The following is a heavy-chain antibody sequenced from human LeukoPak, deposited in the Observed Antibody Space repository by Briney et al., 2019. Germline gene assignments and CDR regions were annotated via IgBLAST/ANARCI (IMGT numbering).Heavy chain of an antibody. Sequence: SQTLSLTCTVSGGSISSGDYYWIWVRQPPGKGLEWIGYIYYSGSTYYNPSLKSRVTISVDASKNQFSLKLSSVTAADTAVYYCARDSNRHYGMDVWGQGTTVTVSS. CDR2: IYYSGST. J-gene: IGHJ6*02. CDR3: ARDSNRHYGMDV. D-gene: IGHD1-14*01. V-gene: IGHV4-30-4*01. CDR1: GGSISSGDYY.